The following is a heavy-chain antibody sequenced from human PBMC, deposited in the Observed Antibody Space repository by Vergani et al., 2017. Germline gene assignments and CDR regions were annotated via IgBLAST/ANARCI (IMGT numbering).Heavy chain of an antibody. CDR1: GFTFSDYY. CDR2: ISSSSSYT. Sequence: QVQLVESGGGLVKPGGSLRLSCAASGFTFSDYYMSWIRQAPGKGLEWVSYISSSSSYTNYADSVKGRFTISRDNAKNSLYLQMNSLRAEDTAVYYCAREDDSSGYGGYAFDIWGQGTMVTVSS. D-gene: IGHD3-22*01. CDR3: AREDDSSGYGGYAFDI. V-gene: IGHV3-11*05. J-gene: IGHJ3*02.